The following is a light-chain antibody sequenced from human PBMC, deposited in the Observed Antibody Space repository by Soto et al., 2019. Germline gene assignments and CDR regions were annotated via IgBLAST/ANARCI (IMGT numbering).Light chain of an antibody. Sequence: EIVLTQSPGTLSLSPGERATLSCRASQSVISSYLAWYQQKPGQAPRLLIYVTSSRAAGIPDRFSGSGSGADSTPTISILEPEHFALYFCQQCGSSPWTFGQGTQVEV. CDR1: QSVISSY. CDR2: VTS. CDR3: QQCGSSPWT. J-gene: IGKJ1*01. V-gene: IGKV3-20*01.